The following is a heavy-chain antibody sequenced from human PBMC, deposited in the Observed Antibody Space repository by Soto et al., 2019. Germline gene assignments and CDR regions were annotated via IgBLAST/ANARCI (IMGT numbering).Heavy chain of an antibody. CDR2: IYYSGST. D-gene: IGHD2-15*01. J-gene: IGHJ5*02. CDR1: GGSISSSSYY. Sequence: QLQLQESGPGLVKPSETLSLTCTVSGGSISSSSYYWGWIRQPPGKGLEWIGSIYYSGSTYYNPSLKSRVTISVDTSKNQFSLKLSSVTAADTAVYYCARQDAAHDWFDPWGQGTLVTVSS. CDR3: ARQDAAHDWFDP. V-gene: IGHV4-39*01.